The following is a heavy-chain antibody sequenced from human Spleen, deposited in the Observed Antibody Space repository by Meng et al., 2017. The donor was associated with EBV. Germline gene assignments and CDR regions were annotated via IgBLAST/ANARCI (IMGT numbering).Heavy chain of an antibody. D-gene: IGHD3-16*01. CDR3: ARETGGKTAIDY. CDR2: ISYSGST. V-gene: IGHV4-30-4*01. J-gene: IGHJ4*02. Sequence: QVQLQESGPGLVKPSQXLFLTCAVSGGSISSGGYFWSWTRQPPGKGLEWIGCISYSGSTYSNPSLKSRVTISVDTSRNQFSLRVSSVTAADSAVYYCARETGGKTAIDYWGQGTLVTVSS. CDR1: GGSISSGGYF.